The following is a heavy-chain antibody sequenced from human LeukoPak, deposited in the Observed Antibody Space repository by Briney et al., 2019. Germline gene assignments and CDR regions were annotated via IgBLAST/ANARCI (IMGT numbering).Heavy chain of an antibody. Sequence: GESLKISCKGSGYSFTSYWISWVRPMPGKGLEWRGRIDPSDSYTNYSPSFQGHVTISADKSISTAYLQWSSLKASDTAMYYCATTRDIVGLGMDVWGKGTTVTVSS. D-gene: IGHD5-12*01. J-gene: IGHJ6*04. V-gene: IGHV5-10-1*01. CDR1: GYSFTSYW. CDR2: IDPSDSYT. CDR3: ATTRDIVGLGMDV.